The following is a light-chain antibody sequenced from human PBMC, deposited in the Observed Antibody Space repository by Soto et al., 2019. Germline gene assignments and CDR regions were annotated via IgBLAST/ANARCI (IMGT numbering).Light chain of an antibody. V-gene: IGKV1-5*01. Sequence: IQMTQSPSTLSASVGDRVTVTCRASQSVGPSLAWYQQKPGKAPNLLIYGASTLETGVPSRFSGSGSGADFTLTITSLQPDDAATYYCQHYDSFPLTFGPGTKVKIK. CDR2: GAS. J-gene: IGKJ3*01. CDR3: QHYDSFPLT. CDR1: QSVGPS.